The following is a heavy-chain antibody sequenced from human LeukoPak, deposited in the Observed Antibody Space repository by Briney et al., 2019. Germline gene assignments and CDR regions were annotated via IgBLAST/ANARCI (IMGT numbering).Heavy chain of an antibody. CDR3: AGRYYYTVGSCHFDF. CDR2: IQNSGTT. D-gene: IGHD3-10*01. Sequence: SETLSHTRALSGGPFSVYFWSCLRHPPGKRREWIGEIQNSGTTNYNPSFNSRVIISEVTTNKHIYLNLRSVTTADTAVYYCAGRYYYTVGSCHFDFWGQGTLVTVSS. J-gene: IGHJ4*02. CDR1: GGPFSVYF. V-gene: IGHV4-34*01.